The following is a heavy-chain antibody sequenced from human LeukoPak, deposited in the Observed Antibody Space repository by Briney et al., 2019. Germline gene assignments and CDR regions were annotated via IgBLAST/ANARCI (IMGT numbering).Heavy chain of an antibody. CDR1: GFTFSNYA. J-gene: IGHJ4*01. V-gene: IGHV3-30*04. CDR2: ISYDGTSR. Sequence: GRSLRLSCVASGFTFSNYAMHWVRQAPGKGLECVAVISYDGTSRHYPDSVKGRFTISRDNSNNTLYLQLNSLSAEDTAVYYCATSLRNPGYWGHGTLVTVSS. D-gene: IGHD7-27*01. CDR3: ATSLRNPGY.